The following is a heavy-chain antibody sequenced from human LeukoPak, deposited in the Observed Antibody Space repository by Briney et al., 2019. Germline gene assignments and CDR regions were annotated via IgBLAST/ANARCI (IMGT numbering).Heavy chain of an antibody. CDR3: VRDLMGSGSTTAYLHH. CDR2: ISRSSRHV. CDR1: GFTFSDYS. J-gene: IGHJ1*01. V-gene: IGHV3-21*01. Sequence: GGSLRLXCAASGFTFSDYSMNWVRQAPGKGLEWVSSISRSSRHVYYAGSVKGRFTISRDNAKNSLYLQMNGLRAEDMAVYFCVRDLMGSGSTTAYLHHWGQGTLVTVSS. D-gene: IGHD1-1*01.